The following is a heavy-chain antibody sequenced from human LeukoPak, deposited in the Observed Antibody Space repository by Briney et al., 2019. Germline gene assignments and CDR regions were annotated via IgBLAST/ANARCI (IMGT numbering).Heavy chain of an antibody. V-gene: IGHV4-59*08. D-gene: IGHD5-24*01. CDR3: ARHVTISGPYDASDI. CDR2: IYYGGGT. J-gene: IGHJ3*02. CDR1: GDSISSYY. Sequence: SETLSLTCTVSGDSISSYYWSWIRQPPGKGLEWIGYIYYGGGTDYNPSLKSRVTISVDTSKNQFSLKLRSVTAADTAVYYCARHVTISGPYDASDIWGQGTMVTVSP.